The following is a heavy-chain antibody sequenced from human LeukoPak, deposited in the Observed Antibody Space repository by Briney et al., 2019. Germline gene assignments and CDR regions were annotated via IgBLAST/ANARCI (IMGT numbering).Heavy chain of an antibody. Sequence: SETLSLTCTVSGDTISSGYYWGWIRQSPGKGLEWIGSIHHSGNIFESGSTHYNPSLKSRVTVSADTSKNQISLRLSPVTAADTAVYFCARNASSGFSNDWGQGTLVTVSS. CDR2: IHHSGNIFESGST. V-gene: IGHV4-28*01. J-gene: IGHJ1*01. D-gene: IGHD6-13*01. CDR1: GDTISSGYY. CDR3: ARNASSGFSND.